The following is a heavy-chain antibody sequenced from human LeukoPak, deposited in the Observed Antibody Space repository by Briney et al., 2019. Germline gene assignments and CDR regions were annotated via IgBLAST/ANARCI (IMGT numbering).Heavy chain of an antibody. CDR3: AGDPPNSGFAFAI. CDR1: GFTFSTHA. CDR2: IWFDGSNR. Sequence: PGGSLRLSCASSGFTFSTHAMHWGRQAPGEGLGGVAFIWFDGSNRYYADSVKGRFTISRDNSKNARYLQMNSLRAEDTALYFCAGDPPNSGFAFAIWGQGTMVTVSS. V-gene: IGHV3-33*01. D-gene: IGHD5-12*01. J-gene: IGHJ3*02.